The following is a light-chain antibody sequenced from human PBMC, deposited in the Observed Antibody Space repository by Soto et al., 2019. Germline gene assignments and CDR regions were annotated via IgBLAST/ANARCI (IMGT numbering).Light chain of an antibody. CDR1: TSNIGAPYD. V-gene: IGLV1-40*01. CDR2: GDN. Sequence: QSVLTQPPSVSGAPGQRVSISCTGSTSNIGAPYDVHWYQHLPGTAPKLLIYGDNNRPSGVPDRFSDSKSGTSASLAITRLQAEDEADYYCQSYDISLHNYVFGTGTKLTVL. CDR3: QSYDISLHNYV. J-gene: IGLJ1*01.